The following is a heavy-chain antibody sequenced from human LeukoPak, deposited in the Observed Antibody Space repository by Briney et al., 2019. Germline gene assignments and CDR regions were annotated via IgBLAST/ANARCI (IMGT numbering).Heavy chain of an antibody. CDR2: IYYSGST. CDR1: GGALSSSSYY. CDR3: ASRITIFGVAQEYFQH. V-gene: IGHV4-39*01. J-gene: IGHJ1*01. D-gene: IGHD3-3*01. Sequence: SETLSLTCTVSGGALSSSSYYWGWIRQPPGKGLEWIGSIYYSGSTYYNPSLKSRVTISVDTSKNQFSLKLSSVTAADTAVYYCASRITIFGVAQEYFQHWGQGTLVTVSS.